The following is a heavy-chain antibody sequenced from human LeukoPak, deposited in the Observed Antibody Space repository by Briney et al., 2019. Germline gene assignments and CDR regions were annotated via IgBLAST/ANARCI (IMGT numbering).Heavy chain of an antibody. CDR3: ARGAGSSITIFGVVIMREDY. CDR1: GYTFTGYY. D-gene: IGHD3-3*01. J-gene: IGHJ4*02. V-gene: IGHV1-2*02. CDR2: INPNSGGT. Sequence: ASVKVSCKASGYTFTGYYMHWVRQAPGQGLEWMGWINPNSGGTNYAQKFQGRVTMTRDTSISTAYMELSRLRSDDTAVYYCARGAGSSITIFGVVIMREDYWGQGTLVTVSS.